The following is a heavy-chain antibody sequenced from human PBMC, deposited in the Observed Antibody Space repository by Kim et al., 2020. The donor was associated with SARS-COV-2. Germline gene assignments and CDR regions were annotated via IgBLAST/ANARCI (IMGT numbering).Heavy chain of an antibody. D-gene: IGHD2-2*01. J-gene: IGHJ6*02. Sequence: GGSLRLSCAASGFTFSSYSMNWVRQAPGKGLEWVSSISNSSSYIYYADSVKGRFTISRDNAKNALYLQMNSLRAEDTAVYYCARDGRRGSVVVPAATDSSYGGMDVRGEGTTLAVS. CDR3: ARDGRRGSVVVPAATDSSYGGMDV. CDR1: GFTFSSYS. CDR2: ISNSSSYI. V-gene: IGHV3-21*01.